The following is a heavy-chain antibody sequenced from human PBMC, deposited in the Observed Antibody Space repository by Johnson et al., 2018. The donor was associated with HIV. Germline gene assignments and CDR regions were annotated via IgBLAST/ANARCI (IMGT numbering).Heavy chain of an antibody. D-gene: IGHD3-3*01. Sequence: QVQLVESGGGVVQPGRSLRLSCAASGFTFSSHGMHWVRQAPGKGLEWVAVIWYDGSTKYYADSVKGRFTISRDNSKNTLYLQMNSLRAEDTAVYYCAKEGADYNFWSGYSSNAFDIWGQGTMVTVSS. J-gene: IGHJ3*02. CDR1: GFTFSSHG. CDR2: IWYDGSTK. V-gene: IGHV3-33*06. CDR3: AKEGADYNFWSGYSSNAFDI.